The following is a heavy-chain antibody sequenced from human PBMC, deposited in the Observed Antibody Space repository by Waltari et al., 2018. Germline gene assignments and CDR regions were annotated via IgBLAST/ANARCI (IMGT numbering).Heavy chain of an antibody. CDR2: IYYSGVT. D-gene: IGHD2-15*01. CDR3: ARDVGDAFDI. Sequence: QLQLQESGPGLVKPSETLSLTCTVSGGSISSSSYYWGWIRQPPGKGLEWIGSIYYSGVTYYNPSLKSRVTISEDTSKNQFSLKLSSVTAADTAVYYCARDVGDAFDIWGQGTMVTVSS. CDR1: GGSISSSSYY. J-gene: IGHJ3*02. V-gene: IGHV4-39*07.